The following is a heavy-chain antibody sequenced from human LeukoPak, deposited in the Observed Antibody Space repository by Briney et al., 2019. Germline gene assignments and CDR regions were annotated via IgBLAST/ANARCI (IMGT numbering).Heavy chain of an antibody. V-gene: IGHV3-21*01. D-gene: IGHD1-7*01. J-gene: IGHJ4*02. CDR1: GFTFSTHG. CDR2: ISTSSSYI. Sequence: GGTLRLSCVGSGFTFSTHGMNWVRQAPGKGLEWVSSISTSSSYIYYADSVKGRFTISRDNAKNSLYLQMNSLRAEDTAVYYCARGWNSDYFDYWGQGTLVTVSS. CDR3: ARGWNSDYFDY.